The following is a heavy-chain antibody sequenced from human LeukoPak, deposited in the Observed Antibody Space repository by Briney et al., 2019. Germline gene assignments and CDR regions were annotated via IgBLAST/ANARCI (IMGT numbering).Heavy chain of an antibody. CDR2: IYRSGST. J-gene: IGHJ4*02. D-gene: IGHD5-18*01. CDR3: AREMGGYSYGRAFDY. V-gene: IGHV4-30-2*01. Sequence: SETLSLICTVSGGSISSGGYYWSWIRQPPGKGLEWIGYIYRSGSTYYNPSLKSRVTISVDRSKNQFSLKLSSVTAADTAVYYCAREMGGYSYGRAFDYWGQGTLVTVSS. CDR1: GGSISSGGYY.